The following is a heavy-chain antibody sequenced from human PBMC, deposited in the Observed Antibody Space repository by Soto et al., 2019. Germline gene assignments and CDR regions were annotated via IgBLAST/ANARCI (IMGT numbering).Heavy chain of an antibody. Sequence: ASVKVCCKASVYTLTSYYIQWVRQDPGQGLEWMGIINPSGGSTSYAQKFQGRVTMTRDTSTSTVYMELSSLRSEDTAVYYCARESGYCSSTSCPLQGYYYYYGMDVWGQGTTVTVSS. CDR1: VYTLTSYY. D-gene: IGHD2-2*03. V-gene: IGHV1-46*01. J-gene: IGHJ6*02. CDR3: ARESGYCSSTSCPLQGYYYYYGMDV. CDR2: INPSGGST.